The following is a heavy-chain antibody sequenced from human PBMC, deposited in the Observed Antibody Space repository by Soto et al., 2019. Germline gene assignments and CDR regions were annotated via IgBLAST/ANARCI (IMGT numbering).Heavy chain of an antibody. J-gene: IGHJ4*02. CDR1: GFTFSHYA. CDR2: IIDNGGRT. V-gene: IGHV3-23*01. Sequence: GGSLRLSCAASGFTFSHYAMSWVRQAPGKGLEWVSNIIDNGGRTYYAASVKGRFTISRDNSKNTLYLQMNSLRAEDTAVYYCVKAPKRVHFEYWGQGTLVTLSS. D-gene: IGHD3-10*02. CDR3: VKAPKRVHFEY.